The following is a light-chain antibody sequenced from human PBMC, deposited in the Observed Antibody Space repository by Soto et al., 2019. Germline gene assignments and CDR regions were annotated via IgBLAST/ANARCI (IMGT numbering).Light chain of an antibody. CDR2: DAS. J-gene: IGKJ2*01. CDR1: QSISNW. Sequence: DIQMTQSPSTLSASVGDRVTITCRASQSISNWLAWYQQKPGKAPKPLIYDASSLQSGVPSRFSGSGSGTEFTLTISSLQPDDFATYYCQQYNSYSQTFGQGTKLEIK. CDR3: QQYNSYSQT. V-gene: IGKV1-5*01.